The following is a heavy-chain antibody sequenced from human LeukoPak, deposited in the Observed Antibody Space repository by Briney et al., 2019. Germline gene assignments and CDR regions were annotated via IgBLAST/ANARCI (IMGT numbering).Heavy chain of an antibody. J-gene: IGHJ3*02. CDR3: ARQGYDILTGYIDAFDI. V-gene: IGHV4-59*08. CDR2: ISYSGST. Sequence: PSETLSLTCNVSGGSFRSYYWTWIRQPPGKGLEWIGYISYSGSTNYNLSLKSRVTISIDTSKNQFSLKLRSVTAADTAIYYCARQGYDILTGYIDAFDIWGQGTMVTVSS. CDR1: GGSFRSYY. D-gene: IGHD3-9*01.